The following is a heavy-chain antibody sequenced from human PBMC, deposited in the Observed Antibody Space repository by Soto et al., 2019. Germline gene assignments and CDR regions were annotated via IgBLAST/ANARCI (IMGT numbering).Heavy chain of an antibody. D-gene: IGHD3-22*01. CDR3: AREPPYYYDSSGYQTYYYYGMAV. CDR2: INAGNGNT. V-gene: IGHV1-3*01. CDR1: GYTFTSYA. Sequence: ASVKVSCKASGYTFTSYAMHWVRQAPGQRLEWMGWINAGNGNTKYSQKFQGRVTITRDTSASTAYMELSSLRSEDTAVYYCAREPPYYYDSSGYQTYYYYGMAVWGHGTTVTVSS. J-gene: IGHJ6*02.